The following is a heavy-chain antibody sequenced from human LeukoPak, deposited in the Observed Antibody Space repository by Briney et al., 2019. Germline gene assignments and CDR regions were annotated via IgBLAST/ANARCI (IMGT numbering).Heavy chain of an antibody. CDR1: GGSISSTSYY. D-gene: IGHD3-3*01. J-gene: IGHJ4*02. V-gene: IGHV4-39*07. CDR2: IYYIGST. CDR3: ARTYTIFGVVYDY. Sequence: SETLSLTCTVSGGSISSTSYYWGWIRQPPGKGLEWIGSIYYIGSTYYNPSLKSRVTISVDTSKTQFSLRLSSVTAADTAVYYCARTYTIFGVVYDYWGQGTLVTVSS.